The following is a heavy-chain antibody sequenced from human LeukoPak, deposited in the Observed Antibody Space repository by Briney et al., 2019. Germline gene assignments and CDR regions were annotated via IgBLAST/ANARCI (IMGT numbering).Heavy chain of an antibody. D-gene: IGHD5-12*01. Sequence: PSETLSLTCTVSGGSISSSSYYWGWIRQPPGMGLGWIGSIYYSGSTYYNPSLKSRVTISVDTSKNQFSLKLSSVTAADTAVYYCARHSVATITSFDYWGQGTLVTVSS. J-gene: IGHJ4*02. CDR1: GGSISSSSYY. CDR2: IYYSGST. CDR3: ARHSVATITSFDY. V-gene: IGHV4-39*01.